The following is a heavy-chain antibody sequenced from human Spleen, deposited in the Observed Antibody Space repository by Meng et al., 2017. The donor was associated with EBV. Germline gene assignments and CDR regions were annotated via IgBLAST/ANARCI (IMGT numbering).Heavy chain of an antibody. CDR1: GYTFTIYG. CDR3: ARAPMVQGEGWFDP. CDR2: ISAYHGNT. J-gene: IGHJ5*02. V-gene: IGHV1-18*01. Sequence: GVELTKLVSSVNVPCKASGYTFTIYGINLVRQPTGQRLEWMGWISAYHGNTNYAQKLQGRVTMTTDTSTSTAYMELRSLRSDDTAVYYCARAPMVQGEGWFDPWGQGTLVTVSS. D-gene: IGHD3-10*01.